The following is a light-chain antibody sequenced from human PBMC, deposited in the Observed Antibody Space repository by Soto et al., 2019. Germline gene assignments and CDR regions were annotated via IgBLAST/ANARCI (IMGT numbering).Light chain of an antibody. CDR1: QSVNIY. CDR2: DAS. Sequence: EIVVTQSPATLSLSPGERATLSCRASQSVNIYLAWYQQKPGQAPRLLIYDASNRATGIPARFSGSGSGTDFTLTISSLEPEDIGVYYCQQRSNWRVTFGGGTKVDIK. CDR3: QQRSNWRVT. J-gene: IGKJ4*01. V-gene: IGKV3-11*01.